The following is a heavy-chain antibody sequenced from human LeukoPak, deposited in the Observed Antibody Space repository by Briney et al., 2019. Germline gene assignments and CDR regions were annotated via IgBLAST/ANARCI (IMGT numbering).Heavy chain of an antibody. D-gene: IGHD3-3*01. CDR1: GFTFSSYS. CDR2: ISGSGGST. CDR3: ISRIGVVIKYYFDY. J-gene: IGHJ4*02. Sequence: GGSLRLSCAASGFTFSSYSMNWARQAPGKGLEWVSAISGSGGSTYYADSVKGRFTISRDNSKNTLYLQMNSLRAEDTAVYYCISRIGVVIKYYFDYWGQGTLVTVSS. V-gene: IGHV3-23*01.